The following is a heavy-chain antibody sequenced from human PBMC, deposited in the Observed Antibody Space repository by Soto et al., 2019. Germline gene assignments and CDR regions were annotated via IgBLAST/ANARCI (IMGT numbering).Heavy chain of an antibody. D-gene: IGHD5-18*01. Sequence: ASVKVSCKASGGTFSSYAISWVRHAPGKGVEWVGGIIPIFGTANYAQKFQGGVTITADGYRSTAHIEVSSQRDEETAVYDCARDRGSYGYDYWGQGTLVTVSS. CDR1: GGTFSSYA. CDR2: IIPIFGTA. J-gene: IGHJ4*02. CDR3: ARDRGSYGYDY. V-gene: IGHV1-69*13.